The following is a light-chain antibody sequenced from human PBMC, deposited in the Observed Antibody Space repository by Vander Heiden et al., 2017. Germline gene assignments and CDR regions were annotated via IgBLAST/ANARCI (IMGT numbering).Light chain of an antibody. CDR2: AAS. CDR1: HDIRNH. V-gene: IGKV1-39*01. Sequence: DIQVPQSPSSLSVSVGDRVTITCPASHDIRNHLNWYQQKPGKAPNALIYAASSLESGVPTRFSASGSGTDFTLTISSLRPEDFATYFCQQSYSAPYTFGQGTKLEIK. J-gene: IGKJ2*01. CDR3: QQSYSAPYT.